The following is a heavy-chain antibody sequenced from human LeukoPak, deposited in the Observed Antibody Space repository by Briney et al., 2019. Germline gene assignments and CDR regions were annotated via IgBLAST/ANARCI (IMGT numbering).Heavy chain of an antibody. V-gene: IGHV4-59*08. CDR2: IYYSGST. CDR3: ARQRKYDYVWGSYRYTGWFDP. D-gene: IGHD3-16*02. Sequence: PSETLSLTCTVSGGSISSYYWSWIRQPPGKGLEWIGYIYYSGSTNYNPSLKSRVTISVDTSKNQFSLKLSSVTAADTAVYYCARQRKYDYVWGSYRYTGWFDPWGQGTLVTVSS. J-gene: IGHJ5*02. CDR1: GGSISSYY.